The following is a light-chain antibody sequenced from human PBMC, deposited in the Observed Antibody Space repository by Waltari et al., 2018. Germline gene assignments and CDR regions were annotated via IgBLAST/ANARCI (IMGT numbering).Light chain of an antibody. CDR3: MQGLQIPFT. CDR2: FGS. J-gene: IGKJ2*01. CDR1: QSLLHSNGYHY. V-gene: IGKV2-28*01. Sequence: DIMMTQSPISLPVSPGEPAYISCRSSQSLLHSNGYHYLDWYLQKPGQSPQLPSYFGSNRASGVADRFSGSASGTDFTLKVSRVEAEDVGVYFCMQGLQIPFTFGQGTKLEI.